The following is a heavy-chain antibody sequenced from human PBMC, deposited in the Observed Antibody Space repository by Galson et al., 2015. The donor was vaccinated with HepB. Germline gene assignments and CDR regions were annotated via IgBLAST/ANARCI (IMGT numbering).Heavy chain of an antibody. CDR2: ISYDGSNK. J-gene: IGHJ6*02. Sequence: SLRLSCAASGFTFSSYAMHWVRQAPGKGLEWVAVISYDGSNKYYADSVKGRFTISRDNSKNTLYLQMNSLRAEDTAVYYCAREGGVVVVAATGYYYYGMDVWGQGTTVTVSS. CDR3: AREGGVVVVAATGYYYYGMDV. D-gene: IGHD2-15*01. CDR1: GFTFSSYA. V-gene: IGHV3-30-3*01.